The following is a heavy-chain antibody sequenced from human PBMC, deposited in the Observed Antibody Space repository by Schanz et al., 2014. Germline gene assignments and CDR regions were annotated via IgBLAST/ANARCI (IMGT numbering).Heavy chain of an antibody. CDR1: GYTFNNYT. J-gene: IGHJ4*02. CDR3: ASSGAGYSTSWDFDY. D-gene: IGHD6-13*01. CDR2: IIPILGIA. Sequence: QVQLVQSGSELKKPGTSVKVSCKASGYTFNNYTYVMIWVRQAPGQGLEWMGRIIPILGIANYAQKFQGRVTITADKSTFTAYMDVSSLRSEDTAVYSCASSGAGYSTSWDFDYWGQGTLVTVSS. V-gene: IGHV1-69*09.